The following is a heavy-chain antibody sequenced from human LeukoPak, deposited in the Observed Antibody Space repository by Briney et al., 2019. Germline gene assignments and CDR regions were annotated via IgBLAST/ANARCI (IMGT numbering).Heavy chain of an antibody. CDR1: GYTFTGYY. D-gene: IGHD4-23*01. J-gene: IGHJ6*03. CDR3: ARARRVVTKGGYYMDV. V-gene: IGHV1-8*02. CDR2: MNPNSGNT. Sequence: ASVKVSCKASGYTFTGYYMHWVRQAPGQGLEWMGWMNPNSGNTGYAQKFQGRVTMTRNTSISTAYMELSSLRSEDTAVYYCARARRVVTKGGYYMDVWGKGTTVTISS.